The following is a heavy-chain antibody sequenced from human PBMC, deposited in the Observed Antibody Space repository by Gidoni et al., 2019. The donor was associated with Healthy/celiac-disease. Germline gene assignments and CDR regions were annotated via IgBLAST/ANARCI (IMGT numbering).Heavy chain of an antibody. CDR1: GGSISRGGYS. V-gene: IGHV4-30-2*01. CDR3: ARAVVVVPAAINWFDP. D-gene: IGHD2-2*01. CDR2: IYHSGST. J-gene: IGHJ5*02. Sequence: QLQLQESGSGLVKPSQPLSLTCAVSGGSISRGGYSWSRIRQPPGKGLEWIGYIYHSGSTYYNPSLKSRVTISVDRSKNQFSLKLSSVTAADTAVYYCARAVVVVPAAINWFDPWGQGTLVTVSS.